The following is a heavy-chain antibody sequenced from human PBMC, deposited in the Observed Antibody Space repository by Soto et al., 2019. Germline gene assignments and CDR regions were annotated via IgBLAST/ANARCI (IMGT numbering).Heavy chain of an antibody. CDR3: AKADGEQWLIPHLDN. V-gene: IGHV4-4*07. J-gene: IGHJ4*02. Sequence: QGHLQESGPGLVRPSETLSLTCSVSGGSISTYYCNWIRQPAGKGLEWIGRIDTSGSTNYNPSLKSRVTMSVDTSKNQFSLKLSSVTAADTAQYFCAKADGEQWLIPHLDNWGQGTLVTVS. CDR1: GGSISTYY. D-gene: IGHD6-19*01. CDR2: IDTSGST.